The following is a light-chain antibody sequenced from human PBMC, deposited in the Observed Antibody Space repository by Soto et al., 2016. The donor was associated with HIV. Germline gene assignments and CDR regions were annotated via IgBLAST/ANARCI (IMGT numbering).Light chain of an antibody. V-gene: IGKV1-8*01. J-gene: IGKJ5*01. CDR3: QQYDDLPIT. CDR2: AAS. Sequence: IQMTQSPSSFSASTGDRVTITCRASQGISSYLAWYQQKPGKAPKLLIYAASTLQSGVPSRFSGSGSGTDFTLTISCLQSEDIATYYCQQYDDLPITFGQGTRLDIK. CDR1: QGISSY.